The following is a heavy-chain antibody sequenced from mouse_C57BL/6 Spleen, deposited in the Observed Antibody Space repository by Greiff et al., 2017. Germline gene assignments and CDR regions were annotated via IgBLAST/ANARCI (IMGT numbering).Heavy chain of an antibody. D-gene: IGHD3-2*02. J-gene: IGHJ3*01. V-gene: IGHV1-19*01. CDR3: AREGTAQATFAY. Sequence: EVQLQQSGPVLVKPGASVKMSCKASGYTFTDYYMNWVKQSHGKSLEWIGVINPYNGGTSYNQKFKGKATLTVDKSSSTAYMELNSLTSEDSAVYYCAREGTAQATFAYWGQGTLVTVSA. CDR2: INPYNGGT. CDR1: GYTFTDYY.